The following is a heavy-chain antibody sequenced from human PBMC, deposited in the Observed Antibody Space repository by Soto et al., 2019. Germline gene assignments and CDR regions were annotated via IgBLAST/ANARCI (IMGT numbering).Heavy chain of an antibody. Sequence: QITLKESGPTLANPTQTLTLTCTFSGFSLSTGGVGVGWIRQPPGKALQWLALIYWDDDKRYSPSLQTRLTITQDTSQTQVVRSMTNMDPVDTAIDYCARAQWFGDPFDFWGQGTMVTVSS. V-gene: IGHV2-5*02. D-gene: IGHD3-10*01. J-gene: IGHJ4*02. CDR1: GFSLSTGGVG. CDR2: IYWDDDK. CDR3: ARAQWFGDPFDF.